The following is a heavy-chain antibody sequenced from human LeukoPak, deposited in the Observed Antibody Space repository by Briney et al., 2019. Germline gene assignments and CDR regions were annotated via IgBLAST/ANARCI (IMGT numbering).Heavy chain of an antibody. CDR1: GITFSTYW. J-gene: IGHJ4*02. CDR3: ARISSDSISYYDH. D-gene: IGHD3-22*01. Sequence: GGSLRLSCAGSGITFSTYWMHWVRQAPGKGLVWVSRINSEGSTISYADPVKGRFTISRDNAKNTLFLQMNSLRAEDTAVYYCARISSDSISYYDHWGQGTLVTVSS. CDR2: INSEGSTI. V-gene: IGHV3-74*01.